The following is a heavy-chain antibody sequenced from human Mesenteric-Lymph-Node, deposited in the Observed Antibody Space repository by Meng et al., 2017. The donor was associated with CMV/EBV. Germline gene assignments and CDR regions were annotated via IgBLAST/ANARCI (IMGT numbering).Heavy chain of an antibody. CDR3: AKQVVRGTYDMDV. CDR2: IRYDGSNK. D-gene: IGHD3-10*01. V-gene: IGHV3-30*02. CDR1: GFTFSSYE. Sequence: GESLKISCAASGFTFSSYEMNWVRQAPGKGLEWVAFIRYDGSNKYYADSVKGRFTISRDNSKNTLYLQMNSLRAEDTAVYYCAKQVVRGTYDMDVWGQGTTVTVSS. J-gene: IGHJ6*02.